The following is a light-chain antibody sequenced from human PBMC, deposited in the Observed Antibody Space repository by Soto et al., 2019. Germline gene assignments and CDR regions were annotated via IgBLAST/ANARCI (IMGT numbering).Light chain of an antibody. Sequence: DIQMTQSPSSLSASVGDRVTITCRASQSISSYLNWYQQKPGKAPKLLIYAASSLQSGVPSRFSGSGSGTDFTLTISSLQPEDFATYSCQHSYITPHTFGQGTRLEIK. J-gene: IGKJ5*01. CDR1: QSISSY. CDR2: AAS. CDR3: QHSYITPHT. V-gene: IGKV1-39*01.